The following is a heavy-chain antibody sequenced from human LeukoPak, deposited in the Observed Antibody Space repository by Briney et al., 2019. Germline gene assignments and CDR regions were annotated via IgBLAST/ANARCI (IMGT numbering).Heavy chain of an antibody. Sequence: ASVKVSCKASGYTFTSYGISWVRQAPGQGLEWMGWISPYNGNTNYAQKLQGRVTMTADTSTSTAYMDLRSLSSDDTAVYYCAREGSSSWYAYWGQGTLVTVSS. CDR3: AREGSSSWYAY. CDR2: ISPYNGNT. V-gene: IGHV1-18*01. CDR1: GYTFTSYG. D-gene: IGHD6-13*01. J-gene: IGHJ4*02.